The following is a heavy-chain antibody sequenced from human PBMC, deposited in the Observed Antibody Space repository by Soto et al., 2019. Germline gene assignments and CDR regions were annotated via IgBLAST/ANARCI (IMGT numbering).Heavy chain of an antibody. CDR2: LSGSGGNT. CDR3: ARLRGSNYFYYYYMDV. D-gene: IGHD3-10*01. J-gene: IGHJ6*03. V-gene: IGHV3-23*01. Sequence: GSLRLSCTASGFTFSSYAMSWVRQAPGKGLEWVSALSGSGGNTYNADSVRGRLTISRDNSKNTLYLQMSSLRAEDTAVYYCARLRGSNYFYYYYMDVWGKGTTVTVSS. CDR1: GFTFSSYA.